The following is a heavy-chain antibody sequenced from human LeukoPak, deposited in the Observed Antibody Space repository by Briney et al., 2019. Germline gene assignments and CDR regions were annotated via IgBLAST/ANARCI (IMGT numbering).Heavy chain of an antibody. V-gene: IGHV3-74*01. CDR2: INSDGSSI. Sequence: PGGSPRLSCAASGFTFSRYWMHWVRQAPGKGLVWVSRINSDGSSIIYAETLKGRFTISKDNAKNTANLQMNSLRSEDTGVYFVARHSLVDGAGPQEEAFAIWGQGTMVTVSS. J-gene: IGHJ3*02. D-gene: IGHD2-2*01. CDR1: GFTFSRYW. CDR3: ARHSLVDGAGPQEEAFAI.